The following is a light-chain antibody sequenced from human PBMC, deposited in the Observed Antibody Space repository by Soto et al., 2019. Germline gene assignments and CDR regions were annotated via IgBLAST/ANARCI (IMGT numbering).Light chain of an antibody. CDR3: QQYDTLPRT. CDR2: GAS. Sequence: EIVLTQSPGTLSLSPGERATLSCRASQRVDGNYLAWYLQIPGQAPRLLIHGASNRATGIPDRFSGSGSGTDFTLTITRLEPEDSAMYYCQQYDTLPRTFGQGTKEEIK. J-gene: IGKJ1*01. V-gene: IGKV3-20*01. CDR1: QRVDGNY.